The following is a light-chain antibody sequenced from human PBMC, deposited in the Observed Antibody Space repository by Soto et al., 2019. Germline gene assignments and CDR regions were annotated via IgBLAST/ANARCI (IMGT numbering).Light chain of an antibody. CDR1: QSVSSSY. CDR2: GAS. J-gene: IGKJ4*01. CDR3: QQDYNLLT. V-gene: IGKV3D-7*01. Sequence: EIVMTQSPATLSLSPGERATLSCRASQSVSSSYLSWYQQKPGQAPRLLIYGASTRATAIPARFSGSGSGTDFTLTISSLQPEDFAVYYCQQDYNLLTFGGGTKVEIK.